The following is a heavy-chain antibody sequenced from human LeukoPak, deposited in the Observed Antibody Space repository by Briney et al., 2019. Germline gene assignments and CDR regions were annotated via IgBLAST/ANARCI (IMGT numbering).Heavy chain of an antibody. CDR1: GFTFSAYA. J-gene: IGHJ4*02. Sequence: GGSLRLSCAASGFTFSAYAMTWVRQAPGKGLEWVSSISESGGTTYYADSVKGRFTISRDSSKNTLYLQMNSLRAEDTAVYYCAKGVGATPFDYWGQGTLVTVSS. D-gene: IGHD1-26*01. CDR3: AKGVGATPFDY. V-gene: IGHV3-23*01. CDR2: ISESGGTT.